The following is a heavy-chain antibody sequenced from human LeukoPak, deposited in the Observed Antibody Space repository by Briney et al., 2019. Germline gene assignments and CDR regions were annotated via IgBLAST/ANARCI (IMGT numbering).Heavy chain of an antibody. V-gene: IGHV1-2*02. CDR3: ARVGVSGSGSYAAYYYMDV. Sequence: ASVKVSCKASGYTFTGYYIHWVRQAPGQGLERMGWINPDSGGTKYAQKFQGRVTMTRDTSISTAYVELSRLRSDDTAVYYCARVGVSGSGSYAAYYYMDVWGKGTTVIISS. J-gene: IGHJ6*03. CDR1: GYTFTGYY. D-gene: IGHD3-10*01. CDR2: INPDSGGT.